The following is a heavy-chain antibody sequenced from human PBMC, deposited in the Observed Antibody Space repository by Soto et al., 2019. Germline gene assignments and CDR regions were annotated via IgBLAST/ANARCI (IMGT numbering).Heavy chain of an antibody. J-gene: IGHJ2*01. CDR3: ARTIFGVVSIGWYFDL. Sequence: ASVKVSCKASGYSFTSYAMFWVRQAPGQRLEWMGWINTGNDYTKYSQNFQGRVTITRDESTSTAYMELSSLRSEDTAVYYCARTIFGVVSIGWYFDLWGRGTLVTVSS. CDR1: GYSFTSYA. CDR2: INTGNDYT. D-gene: IGHD3-3*01. V-gene: IGHV1-3*04.